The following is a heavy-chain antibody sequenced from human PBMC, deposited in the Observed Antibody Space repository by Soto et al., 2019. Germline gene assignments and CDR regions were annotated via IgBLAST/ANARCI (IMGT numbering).Heavy chain of an antibody. D-gene: IGHD4-17*01. J-gene: IGHJ4*02. Sequence: GGSLRLSCSASGFSFSTYSMAWVRQAAGKGPQWVSGLSGGGANTFYIDSVRGRFTISVDNSKNTVYLQMDSLRADDTAVYYCARWSGYADAWGQGTLVTVSS. V-gene: IGHV3-23*01. CDR3: ARWSGYADA. CDR1: GFSFSTYS. CDR2: LSGGGANT.